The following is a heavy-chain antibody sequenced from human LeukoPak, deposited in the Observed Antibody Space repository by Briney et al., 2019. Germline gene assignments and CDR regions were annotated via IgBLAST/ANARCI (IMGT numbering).Heavy chain of an antibody. J-gene: IGHJ5*02. Sequence: PSETLSLTCTVSGGSISSYYWSWIRQPAGKGLEWIGRIYTSGSTNYNPSLKSRVTMSVDTSKNQFSLKLSSVTAADTAVYYCARKVAVMVYAIRGNWFDPWGQGTLVTVSS. CDR1: GGSISSYY. CDR3: ARKVAVMVYAIRGNWFDP. V-gene: IGHV4-4*07. D-gene: IGHD2-8*01. CDR2: IYTSGST.